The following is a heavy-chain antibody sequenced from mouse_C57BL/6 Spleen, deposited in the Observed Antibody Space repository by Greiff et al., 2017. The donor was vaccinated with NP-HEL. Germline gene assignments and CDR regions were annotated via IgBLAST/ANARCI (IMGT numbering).Heavy chain of an antibody. Sequence: EVQLVESGGGLVKPGGSLKLSCAASGFTFSDYGMHWVRQAPEKGLEWVAYMSSGSSTIYYADTVKGRFTISRDNAKNTLFLQMTSLRAEDTAMYYCARGYSHAMDYWGQGTSVTVSS. V-gene: IGHV5-17*01. CDR3: ARGYSHAMDY. D-gene: IGHD2-12*01. CDR2: MSSGSSTI. J-gene: IGHJ4*01. CDR1: GFTFSDYG.